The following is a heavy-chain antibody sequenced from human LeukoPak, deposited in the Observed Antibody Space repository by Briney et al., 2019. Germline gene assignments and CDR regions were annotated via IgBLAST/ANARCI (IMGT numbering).Heavy chain of an antibody. V-gene: IGHV3-43*02. Sequence: PGESLRLSCAATGFTFDDYAMHWVRQAPGKGLEWVSLISGDGGSIYYADSVKGRFTISRDNSKNSLYLQMNSLRAEDTALYYCARGESGTESDYCGQGTLVTVSS. J-gene: IGHJ4*02. CDR1: GFTFDDYA. CDR2: ISGDGGSI. CDR3: ARGESGTESDY. D-gene: IGHD1-7*01.